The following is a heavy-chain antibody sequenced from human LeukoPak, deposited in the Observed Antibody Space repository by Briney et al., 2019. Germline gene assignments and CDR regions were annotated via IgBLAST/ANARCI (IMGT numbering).Heavy chain of an antibody. D-gene: IGHD3-16*01. J-gene: IGHJ6*02. CDR3: ARLPVWGSKGVSGMDV. CDR2: IYYSGST. V-gene: IGHV4-39*01. Sequence: PSETLSLTCTVSGGSISSSSYCWGWIRQPPGKGLEWIGSIYYSGSTYYNPSLKSRVTISVDTSKNQFSLKLSSVTAADTAVYYCARLPVWGSKGVSGMDVWGQGTTVTVSS. CDR1: GGSISSSSYC.